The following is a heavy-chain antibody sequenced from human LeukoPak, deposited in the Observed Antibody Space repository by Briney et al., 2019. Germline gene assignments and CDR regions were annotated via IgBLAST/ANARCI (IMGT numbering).Heavy chain of an antibody. CDR2: ISGSGGST. J-gene: IGHJ4*02. CDR1: GFTFSSYA. CDR3: ARDPYGDYGDCFDY. D-gene: IGHD4-17*01. V-gene: IGHV3-23*01. Sequence: GGSLRLSCAASGFTFSSYAMTWVRQAPGKGLEWVSVISGSGGSTYYADSVKGRFTISRDNAKKSLYLQMNSLRAEDTALYYCARDPYGDYGDCFDYWGQGTLVTVSS.